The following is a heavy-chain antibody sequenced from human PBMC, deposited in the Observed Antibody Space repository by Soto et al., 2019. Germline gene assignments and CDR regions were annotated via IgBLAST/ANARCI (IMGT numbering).Heavy chain of an antibody. Sequence: SGPTLVKPTQTLTLTCTFSGFSLSTSGVGVGWIRQPPGKALEWLALIYWDDDKRYSPSLKSRLTITKDTSKNQLVLTMTNMDPVDTATYYCAHIRYGSGSYYQYNWFDPWGQGTLVTVSS. D-gene: IGHD3-10*01. CDR1: GFSLSTSGVG. CDR2: IYWDDDK. J-gene: IGHJ5*02. V-gene: IGHV2-5*02. CDR3: AHIRYGSGSYYQYNWFDP.